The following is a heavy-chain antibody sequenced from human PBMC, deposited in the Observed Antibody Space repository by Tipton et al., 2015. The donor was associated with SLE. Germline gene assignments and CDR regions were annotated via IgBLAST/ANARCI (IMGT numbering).Heavy chain of an antibody. Sequence: QLVQSGAEVKKPGASVKVSCKASGYTFTGYYMHWVRQAPGQGLEWMGRINPNSGGTNYAQKFQGRVTMTRDTSISTAYMELSSLRAEDTAVYYCVPVTTGPYFDYWGQGNAGHRLL. J-gene: IGHJ4*02. D-gene: IGHD4-11*01. CDR2: INPNSGGT. CDR3: VPVTTGPYFDY. CDR1: GYTFTGYY. V-gene: IGHV1-2*06.